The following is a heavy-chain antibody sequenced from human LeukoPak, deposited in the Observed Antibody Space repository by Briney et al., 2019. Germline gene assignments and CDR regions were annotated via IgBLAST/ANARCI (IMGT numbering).Heavy chain of an antibody. Sequence: SETLSLTCAVYGGSFSGYYWSWIRQPPGKGLEWIGEINHSGSTNYNPSLKSRVTISVDTSKNQFSLKLSSVTAADTAVYYCARGRIDVVVPAAIKEISGYSYGPFDYWGQGTLVTVSS. V-gene: IGHV4-34*01. J-gene: IGHJ4*02. D-gene: IGHD2-2*02. CDR3: ARGRIDVVVPAAIKEISGYSYGPFDY. CDR2: INHSGST. CDR1: GGSFSGYY.